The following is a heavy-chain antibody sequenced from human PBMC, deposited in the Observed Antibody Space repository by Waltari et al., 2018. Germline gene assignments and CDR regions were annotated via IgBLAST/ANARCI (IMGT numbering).Heavy chain of an antibody. V-gene: IGHV3-43*01. D-gene: IGHD4-17*01. Sequence: EVQLVESGGGVVQPGGSLRLYCAASAFTFADYTMHWVSQAPGQGLEWVYLLSWDGGSTYYADSVKGRFTISRDNSKNSLYLQMNSLRTEDTALYYCAKEHYGDYYFDYWGQGTLVTVSS. CDR3: AKEHYGDYYFDY. CDR2: LSWDGGST. CDR1: AFTFADYT. J-gene: IGHJ4*02.